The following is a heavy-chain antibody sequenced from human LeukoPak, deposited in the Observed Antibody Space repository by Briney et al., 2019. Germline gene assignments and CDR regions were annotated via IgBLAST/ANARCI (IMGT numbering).Heavy chain of an antibody. CDR3: AKGVGVATIFGPGDY. CDR1: GFTFSSYA. CDR2: ISGSGGST. J-gene: IGHJ4*02. Sequence: GGSLRLSCAASGFTFSSYAMSWVRQAPGKGLEWVSAISGSGGSTYYADSVKGRFTISRDNSKSTLYLQMDSLRAEDTAVYYCAKGVGVATIFGPGDYWGQGTLVTVSS. V-gene: IGHV3-23*01. D-gene: IGHD5-12*01.